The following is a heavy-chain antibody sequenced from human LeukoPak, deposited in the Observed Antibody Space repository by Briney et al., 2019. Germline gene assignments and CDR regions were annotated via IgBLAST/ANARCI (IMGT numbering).Heavy chain of an antibody. CDR3: ARDLIAAADYYYYYGMDV. D-gene: IGHD6-13*01. V-gene: IGHV6-1*01. Sequence: SQTLSLTCAISGDSVSSNSAAWNWIRQSPSRGLEWLGRTYYRSKWYNDYAVSVKSRITINPDTSENQFSLQLNSVTPEDTAVYYCARDLIAAADYYYYYGMDVWGQGTTVTVSS. CDR1: GDSVSSNSAA. J-gene: IGHJ6*02. CDR2: TYYRSKWYN.